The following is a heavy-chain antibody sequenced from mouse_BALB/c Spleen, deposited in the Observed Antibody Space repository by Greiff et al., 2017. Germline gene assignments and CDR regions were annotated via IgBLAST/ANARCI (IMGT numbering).Heavy chain of an antibody. J-gene: IGHJ1*01. D-gene: IGHD1-1*01. CDR2: ISSGGSYT. CDR1: GFTFSSYG. V-gene: IGHV5-6*01. Sequence: DVQLVESGGDLVKPGGSLKLSCAASGFTFSSYGMPWVRQTPDKRLEWVATISSGGSYTYYPDSVKGRFTISRDNAKNTLYLQMSSLKSEDTAMYYCARHSTTEVAYWYFDVWGAGTTVTVSA. CDR3: ARHSTTEVAYWYFDV.